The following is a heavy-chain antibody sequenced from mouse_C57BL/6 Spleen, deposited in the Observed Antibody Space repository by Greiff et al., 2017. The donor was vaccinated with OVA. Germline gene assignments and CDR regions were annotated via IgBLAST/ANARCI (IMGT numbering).Heavy chain of an antibody. D-gene: IGHD1-1*01. CDR2: IWSGGST. J-gene: IGHJ1*03. CDR3: ARNGAVVAPRYFDV. Sequence: VQLVESGPGLVQPSQSLSITCTVSGFSLTSYGVHWVRQSPGKGLEWLGVIWSGGSTDYNAAFISRLSISKDNSKSQVFFKMNSLQADDTAIYYCARNGAVVAPRYFDVWGTGTTVTVSS. V-gene: IGHV2-2*01. CDR1: GFSLTSYG.